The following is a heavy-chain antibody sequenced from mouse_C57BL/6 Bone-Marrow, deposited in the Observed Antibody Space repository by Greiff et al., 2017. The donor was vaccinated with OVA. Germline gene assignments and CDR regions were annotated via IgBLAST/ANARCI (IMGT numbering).Heavy chain of an antibody. CDR2: IHPNSGST. CDR1: GYTFTSYW. Sequence: VQLQQPGAELVKPGASVSLSCKASGYTFTSYWLHWVKQRPGQGLEWIGMIHPNSGSTNYTEKFKSKATLTVDTPSSTAYMQLSSLASEDSSVDYGVRRLLRYWGQGTLVTVSA. V-gene: IGHV1-64*01. J-gene: IGHJ3*01. CDR3: VRRLLRY. D-gene: IGHD1-1*01.